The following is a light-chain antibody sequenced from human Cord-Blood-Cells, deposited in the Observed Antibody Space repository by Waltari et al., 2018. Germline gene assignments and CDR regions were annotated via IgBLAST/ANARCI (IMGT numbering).Light chain of an antibody. Sequence: QSVLTQPPSVSGAPGQRVTIYCTGSSSNIGAGYDVHWYQQLPVTAPKPLPYGHSNRASGGPDGFAGSKSGTAASLAITGLQAEDEADYYCQSYDSSLSGWGFGGGTKLTVL. CDR2: GHS. CDR3: QSYDSSLSGWG. CDR1: SSNIGAGYD. V-gene: IGLV1-40*01. J-gene: IGLJ3*02.